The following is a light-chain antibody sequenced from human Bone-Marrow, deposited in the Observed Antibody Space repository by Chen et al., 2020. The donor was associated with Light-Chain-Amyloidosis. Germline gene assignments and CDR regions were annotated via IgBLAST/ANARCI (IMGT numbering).Light chain of an antibody. Sequence: QSALTQPASVSGSPGQSITISCTGTSSDVGGYNYVSWYQQHPGKAPKLMIYDVSNRPSGVSNRCSGSKSGNTASLTISGLQAEGEADYYCSSYTSSSTHYVFGTGTKVTVL. CDR2: DVS. CDR3: SSYTSSSTHYV. CDR1: SSDVGGYNY. V-gene: IGLV2-14*01. J-gene: IGLJ1*01.